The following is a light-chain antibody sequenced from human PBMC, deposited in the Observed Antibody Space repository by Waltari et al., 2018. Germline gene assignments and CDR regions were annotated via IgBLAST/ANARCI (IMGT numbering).Light chain of an antibody. Sequence: VLTQSPGTLSLSPGETATLSCRASQPITKRYFAWYQQKPGQAPRLLIYGASSRAAGGPDRFSGSGSGTDFTLTISRLEPEDFAVYFCQQYGSSIMYTFGQGTKLEIK. V-gene: IGKV3-20*01. CDR1: QPITKRY. CDR3: QQYGSSIMYT. J-gene: IGKJ2*01. CDR2: GAS.